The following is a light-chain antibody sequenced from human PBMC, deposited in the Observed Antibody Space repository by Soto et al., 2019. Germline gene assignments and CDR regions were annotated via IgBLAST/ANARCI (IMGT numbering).Light chain of an antibody. J-gene: IGKJ1*01. CDR2: GAS. CDR1: ENVRSSY. Sequence: ESVLTQSPGTLALSRGERATLSCRASENVRSSYLAWYQQTPGQSPRLLISGASKRATGIPDRFSGSGSGTDFTLTIDRLEPEDFAVYHCQQYGSSGTFGQGTKVDIK. V-gene: IGKV3-20*01. CDR3: QQYGSSGT.